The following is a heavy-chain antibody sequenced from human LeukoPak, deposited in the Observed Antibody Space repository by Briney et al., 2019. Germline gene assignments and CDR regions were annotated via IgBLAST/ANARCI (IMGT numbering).Heavy chain of an antibody. CDR3: ARQEYCSGGSCYTWFDP. Sequence: PGESLKISCKGSGYSFTTYWIVWVRQMPGKGLEWMGIIYPGDSDTRYSPSFQGQVTISADKSINTAYLQWSSLKASDTAMYYCARQEYCSGGSCYTWFDPWGQGTLVTVSS. CDR1: GYSFTTYW. J-gene: IGHJ5*02. D-gene: IGHD2-15*01. V-gene: IGHV5-51*01. CDR2: IYPGDSDT.